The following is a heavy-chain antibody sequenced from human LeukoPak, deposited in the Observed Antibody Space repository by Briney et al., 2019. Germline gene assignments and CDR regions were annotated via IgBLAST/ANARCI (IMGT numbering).Heavy chain of an antibody. Sequence: GGSLRLSCAASGFTFSSHWMHWVRQAPGKGLVWVSSINSDGSSTSYADSVKGRFTISRDNAKNTLYLQMNSLRVEDTAVYYCAREWSGFGELPDYWGQGALVTVSS. V-gene: IGHV3-74*01. D-gene: IGHD3-10*01. CDR3: AREWSGFGELPDY. J-gene: IGHJ4*02. CDR2: INSDGSST. CDR1: GFTFSSHW.